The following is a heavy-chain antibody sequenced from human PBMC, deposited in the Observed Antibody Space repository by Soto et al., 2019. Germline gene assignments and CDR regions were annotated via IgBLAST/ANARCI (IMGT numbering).Heavy chain of an antibody. D-gene: IGHD3-10*01. V-gene: IGHV5-51*01. Sequence: GESLKISCKGSGYRFASYWIAWVRQMPGKGLEWMGVVYPGDSDARYSPSLEGQVTISADKSISTAYLQWRSLKASDTAMYYCARHYHSGTERGYYYGMDICGQGTTLTVSS. CDR1: GYRFASYW. CDR3: ARHYHSGTERGYYYGMDI. J-gene: IGHJ6*02. CDR2: VYPGDSDA.